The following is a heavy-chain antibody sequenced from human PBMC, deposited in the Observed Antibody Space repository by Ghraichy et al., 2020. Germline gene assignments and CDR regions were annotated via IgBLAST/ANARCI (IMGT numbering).Heavy chain of an antibody. J-gene: IGHJ4*02. CDR3: ARSSKRSGWLQGDY. Sequence: ASVKVSCKASGYTFTSYGISWVRQAPGRGLEWMGWISAYNGNTNYAQKLQGRVTMTTDTSTSTAYMELRSLRSDDTAVYYCARSSKRSGWLQGDYWGQGTLVTVSS. D-gene: IGHD6-19*01. CDR1: GYTFTSYG. CDR2: ISAYNGNT. V-gene: IGHV1-18*01.